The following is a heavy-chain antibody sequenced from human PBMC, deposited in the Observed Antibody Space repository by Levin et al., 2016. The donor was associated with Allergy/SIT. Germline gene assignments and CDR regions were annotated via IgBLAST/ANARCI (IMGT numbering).Heavy chain of an antibody. J-gene: IGHJ6*03. D-gene: IGHD6-13*01. CDR3: ARVDTSSWYRNYYMDV. CDR2: ISGYNGNT. CDR1: GYTFINYG. V-gene: IGHV1-18*01. Sequence: ASVKVSCKASGYTFINYGISWVRQAPGQRLEWMGWISGYNGNTNYVQKFQDRVTMTTDTSTSTAYMELRNLRSNDTAVYYCARVDTSSWYRNYYMDVWGKGTTVTVSS.